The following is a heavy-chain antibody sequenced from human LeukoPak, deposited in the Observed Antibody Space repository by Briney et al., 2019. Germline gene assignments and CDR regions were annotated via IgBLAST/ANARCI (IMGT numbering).Heavy chain of an antibody. Sequence: SSETLSLTCTVSGGSISSYYWSWIRQPPGKGLEWIGEINHSGSTNYNPSLKSRVTISVDTSKNQFSLKLSSVTAADTAVYYCAQLKNWGSNYYYGMDVWGQGTTVTVSS. D-gene: IGHD7-27*01. CDR1: GGSISSYY. CDR3: AQLKNWGSNYYYGMDV. J-gene: IGHJ6*02. V-gene: IGHV4-34*01. CDR2: INHSGST.